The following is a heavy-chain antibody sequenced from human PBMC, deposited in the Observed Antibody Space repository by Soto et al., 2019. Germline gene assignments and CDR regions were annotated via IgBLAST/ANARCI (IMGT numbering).Heavy chain of an antibody. CDR2: IIPIFGTA. CDR3: VGGIVVVITYYYYYGMDV. J-gene: IGHJ6*02. Sequence: QVQLVQSGAAVKKPGSSVKVSCKASGGTFSSYAISWVRQAPGQGLEWMGGIIPIFGTANYAQKFQGRVTITADESTSTAYMELSSLRSEDTAVYYCVGGIVVVITYYYYYGMDVWGQGTTVTVSS. CDR1: GGTFSSYA. V-gene: IGHV1-69*12. D-gene: IGHD3-22*01.